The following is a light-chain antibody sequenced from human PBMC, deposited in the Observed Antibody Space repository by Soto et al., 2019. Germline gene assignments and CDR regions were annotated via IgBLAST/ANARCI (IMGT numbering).Light chain of an antibody. J-gene: IGLJ2*01. CDR2: EVS. CDR3: SSYTSSSTVV. CDR1: SSDVGAYNY. Sequence: QCVLTQAASVSGSPGQSITISCTGTSSDVGAYNYVSWYQQHPGKAPKLMIYEVSDRPSGLSNRFSGSKSGNTASLTISGLQAEDEADYYCSSYTSSSTVVFGGGTKLTVL. V-gene: IGLV2-14*01.